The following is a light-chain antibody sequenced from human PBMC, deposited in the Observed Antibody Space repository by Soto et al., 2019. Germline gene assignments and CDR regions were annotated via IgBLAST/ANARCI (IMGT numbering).Light chain of an antibody. CDR2: NTN. V-gene: IGLV8-61*01. Sequence: QTVVTQEPSFSVSPGETVTLTCALSSGSVSATSFPSWYQQNPGQAPRTLLYNTNIRSSGVPDRFSGSILGRKAALTITGARADHDADYYCMLYLDSATYVSGPGTKVTVL. CDR1: SGSVSATSF. CDR3: MLYLDSATYV. J-gene: IGLJ1*01.